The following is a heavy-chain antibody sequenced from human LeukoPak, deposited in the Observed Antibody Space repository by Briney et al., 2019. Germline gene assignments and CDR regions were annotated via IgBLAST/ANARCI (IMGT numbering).Heavy chain of an antibody. CDR3: ARGHYGGNPRAEYFQH. CDR1: GYTFTSYG. V-gene: IGHV1-18*01. J-gene: IGHJ1*01. Sequence: ASVKVSCKASGYTFTSYGISWVRQAPGQGLEWMGWISAYNGNTNYAQKLQGRVTMTTDTSTNTAYMELRSLRSDDTAVYYCARGHYGGNPRAEYFQHWGQGTLVTVSS. CDR2: ISAYNGNT. D-gene: IGHD4-23*01.